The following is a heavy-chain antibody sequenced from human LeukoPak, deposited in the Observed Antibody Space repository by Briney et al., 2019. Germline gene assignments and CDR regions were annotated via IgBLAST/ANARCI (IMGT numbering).Heavy chain of an antibody. D-gene: IGHD3-10*01. Sequence: GGSLRLSCAASGFTFSSYGMHWVRQAPGKGLEWVAFIQYDGSNKYYADSVKGRFTISRDNSKNTLYLQMNSLRAEDTAVYYGMVRRVIIEDAFDIWSQGTMVTVSS. CDR1: GFTFSSYG. CDR2: IQYDGSNK. CDR3: MVRRVIIEDAFDI. V-gene: IGHV3-30*02. J-gene: IGHJ3*02.